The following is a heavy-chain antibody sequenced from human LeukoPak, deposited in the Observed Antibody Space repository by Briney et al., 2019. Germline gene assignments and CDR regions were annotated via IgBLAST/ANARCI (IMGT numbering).Heavy chain of an antibody. V-gene: IGHV5-51*01. CDR2: IYPGGSDI. CDR1: GYSFTSYW. CDR3: ARLRDGRSYSVGSFSFDY. D-gene: IGHD4-11*01. J-gene: IGHJ4*02. Sequence: GESLKISCKGSGYSFTSYWIAWVRQVPGKGLEWMAIIYPGGSDIRYSPSFQGRVTISVDKSISTAYLQWSTLKASDTAMYYCARLRDGRSYSVGSFSFDYWGQGTVVTVSS.